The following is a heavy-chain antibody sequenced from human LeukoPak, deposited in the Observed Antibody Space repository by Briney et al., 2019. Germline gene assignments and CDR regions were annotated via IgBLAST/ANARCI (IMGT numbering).Heavy chain of an antibody. V-gene: IGHV3-21*01. CDR2: ISSSSSYI. D-gene: IGHD3-22*01. Sequence: GGSLRLSCAASGFTFSSYVMHWVRQAPGKGLEWVSSISSSSSYIYYADSVKGRFTISRDNAKNSLYLQMNSLRAEDTAVYYCARVVGYYYDSSGLGYWSQGTLVTVSS. J-gene: IGHJ4*02. CDR3: ARVVGYYYDSSGLGY. CDR1: GFTFSSYV.